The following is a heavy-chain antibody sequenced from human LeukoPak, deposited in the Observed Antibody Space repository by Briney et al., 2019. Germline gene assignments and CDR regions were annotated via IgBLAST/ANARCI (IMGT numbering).Heavy chain of an antibody. CDR3: AKVTYGDYLLNAFDI. V-gene: IGHV3-23*01. D-gene: IGHD4-17*01. CDR2: ISGSGGST. J-gene: IGHJ3*02. CDR1: GFTFSSYA. Sequence: GGSLRLSCAASGFTFSSYAMSWVRQAPGKGLEWVPAISGSGGSTYYADSVKGRFTISRDNSKNTLYLQMNSLRAEDTAVYYCAKVTYGDYLLNAFDIWGQGTMVTVSS.